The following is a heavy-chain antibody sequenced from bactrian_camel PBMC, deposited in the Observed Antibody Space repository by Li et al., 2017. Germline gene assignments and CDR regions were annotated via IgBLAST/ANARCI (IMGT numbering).Heavy chain of an antibody. J-gene: IGHJ4*01. CDR3: AADVANTALGRGGRWARLRDVDWNY. D-gene: IGHD8*01. CDR1: GSFYSSNC. Sequence: VQLVESGGGSMQTGGSLRLSCTGSFYSSNCVAWFRQTPGKQREGVAAISTTANGNPYYADSVKGRFTISRDDAENTVYLQMNNLQAEDTAMYFCAADVANTALGRGGRWARLRDVDWNYWGQGTQVTVS. CDR2: ISTTANGNP. V-gene: IGHV3S53*01.